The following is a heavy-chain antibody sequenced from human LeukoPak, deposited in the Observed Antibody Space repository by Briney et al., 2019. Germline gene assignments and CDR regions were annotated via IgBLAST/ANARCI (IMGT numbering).Heavy chain of an antibody. CDR3: ARGRGSSWYYFDY. CDR2: IYYSGST. Sequence: SETLSLTCTVSGGSISSSSYYWGWIRQPPGKGLEWIGSIYYSGSTYYNPSLKSRVTISVDTSKNQFSLKLSSVTAADTAVYYCARGRGSSWYYFDYWGQGTLVTVSS. D-gene: IGHD6-13*01. J-gene: IGHJ4*02. V-gene: IGHV4-39*07. CDR1: GGSISSSSYY.